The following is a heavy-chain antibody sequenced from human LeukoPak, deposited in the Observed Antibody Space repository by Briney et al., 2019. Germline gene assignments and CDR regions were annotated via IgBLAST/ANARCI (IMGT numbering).Heavy chain of an antibody. CDR3: MAYNWNVERDIDF. D-gene: IGHD1-1*01. J-gene: IGHJ4*02. Sequence: PGGSLRLSCAASGFTFSSYWMHWVRQAPGKGLVWVSRINTDGSSTSYADSVKGRFTISRDNSKNTLFLQMNSLGPEDMAVYYCMAYNWNVERDIDFWGQGTLVTVSS. CDR1: GFTFSSYW. V-gene: IGHV3-74*01. CDR2: INTDGSST.